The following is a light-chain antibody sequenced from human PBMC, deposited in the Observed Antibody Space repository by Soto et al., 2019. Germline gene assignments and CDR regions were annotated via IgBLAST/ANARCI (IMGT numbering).Light chain of an antibody. CDR3: QHYNSYSRT. V-gene: IGKV1-5*03. CDR1: DNIGPW. Sequence: DIQMTXXPXXXXASIGDRVAITCRXSDNIGPWVAWYQQKPGKAPKLLIYKASTLETGAPSRFAGSGSGTGFTLTITRLQPDDFATYYCQHYNSYSRTFGQGTKVEV. J-gene: IGKJ1*01. CDR2: KAS.